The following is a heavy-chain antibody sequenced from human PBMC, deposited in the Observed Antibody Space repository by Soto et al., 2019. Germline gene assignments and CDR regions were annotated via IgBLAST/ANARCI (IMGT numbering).Heavy chain of an antibody. V-gene: IGHV3-21*06. Sequence: GGPLRLSCAASGYTFTRYIMNWVPQSPGKGLEWVSSISSTTNYIYYGDSMKGRFTISRDNAKNSLYLEMNSLRAEDTAVYYCARESEDLTSNFDYWGQGTLVTVSS. CDR3: ARESEDLTSNFDY. CDR1: GYTFTRYI. CDR2: ISSTTNYI. J-gene: IGHJ4*02.